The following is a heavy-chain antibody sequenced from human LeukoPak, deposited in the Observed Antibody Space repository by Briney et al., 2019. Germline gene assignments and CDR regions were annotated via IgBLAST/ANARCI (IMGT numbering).Heavy chain of an antibody. J-gene: IGHJ3*02. CDR1: GYTFSNYY. CDR2: INSSGGST. V-gene: IGHV1-46*01. CDR3: ARSGEFTTSSDI. Sequence: ASVKVSCKASGYTFSNYYMHWVRQAPGQGLEWMGIINSSGGSTTYAQKFQGRVTMTRDTSTSTAYMEMSSLRSEDTAVYYCARSGEFTTSSDIWGQGTMVTV. D-gene: IGHD6-6*01.